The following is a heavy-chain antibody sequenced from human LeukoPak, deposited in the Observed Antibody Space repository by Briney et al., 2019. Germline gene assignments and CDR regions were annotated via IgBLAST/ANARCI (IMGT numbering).Heavy chain of an antibody. J-gene: IGHJ3*02. CDR1: GYTFTGYY. Sequence: ASVKVSCKASGYTFTGYYIHWVRQAPGQGLEWMGWINPNSGATNYAQKFQGWVTMTRDTSISTAYMELSRLRSDDTAVYYCARLHTYYDYVWGSYRYKGKTPKDAFDIWGQGTMVTVSS. CDR2: INPNSGAT. D-gene: IGHD3-16*02. CDR3: ARLHTYYDYVWGSYRYKGKTPKDAFDI. V-gene: IGHV1-2*04.